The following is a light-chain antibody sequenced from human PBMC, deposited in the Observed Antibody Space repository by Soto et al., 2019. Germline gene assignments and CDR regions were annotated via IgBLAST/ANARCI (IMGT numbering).Light chain of an antibody. CDR1: QSVSSSY. V-gene: IGKV3-20*01. Sequence: EIVLTQSPGTLSLSPGEIDTLYCRARQSVSSSYLAWYQEKPGQAPRLLIYGASSRATGIPDRFSGSVSGTDFTLTISRLEPEDFAVYYCQQYGSSPPNTFGQGTRLEIK. CDR3: QQYGSSPPNT. J-gene: IGKJ5*01. CDR2: GAS.